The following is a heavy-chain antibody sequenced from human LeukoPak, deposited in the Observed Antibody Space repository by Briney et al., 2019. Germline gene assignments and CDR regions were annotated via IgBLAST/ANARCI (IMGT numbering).Heavy chain of an antibody. V-gene: IGHV3-23*01. J-gene: IGHJ4*02. D-gene: IGHD6-19*01. CDR1: GFTFSNYA. Sequence: GGSLRLTCAASGFTFSNYAMSWVRQAPGKGLEWVSAISGSGGDTFYADSVKDRFTISRDNSKNTLYLQIYSLRAEDTAVYYCAKDQGGVAGGFDSWGQGTLVTVSS. CDR3: AKDQGGVAGGFDS. CDR2: ISGSGGDT.